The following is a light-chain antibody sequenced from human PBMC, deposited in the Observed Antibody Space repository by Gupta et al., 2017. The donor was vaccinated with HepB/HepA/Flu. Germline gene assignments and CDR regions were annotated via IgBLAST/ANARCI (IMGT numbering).Light chain of an antibody. CDR2: VAS. J-gene: IGKJ1*01. CDR1: QSISTS. Sequence: DIQMTQSPSSLSASVGDRVTITCRASQSISTSLNWYQQKPGKAPTLLIYVASTLQSGVPSRFSGSGSGTDFTLTISSLQPEDFATYYCQQSDSIPRTFGQGTKVEIK. CDR3: QQSDSIPRT. V-gene: IGKV1-39*01.